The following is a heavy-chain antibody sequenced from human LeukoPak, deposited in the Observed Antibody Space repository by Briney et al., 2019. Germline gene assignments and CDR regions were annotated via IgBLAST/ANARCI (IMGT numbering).Heavy chain of an antibody. J-gene: IGHJ4*02. V-gene: IGHV3-30-3*01. D-gene: IGHD3-22*01. CDR3: ARDYYDSSGGRFDY. CDR1: GFSFRNFA. Sequence: GRSLRLSCAASGFSFRNFAMQWVRQAPGQGLEWVAVISYDGSSNKYADSVRGRFTISRDNSKNTLYLQMNSLRAEDTAVYYCARDYYDSSGGRFDYWGQGTLVTVSS. CDR2: ISYDGSSN.